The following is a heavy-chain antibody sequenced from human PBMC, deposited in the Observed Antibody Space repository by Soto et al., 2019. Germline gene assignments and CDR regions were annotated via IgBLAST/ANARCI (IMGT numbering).Heavy chain of an antibody. Sequence: GSLRLSCAASGFTFSSYSMNWVRQAPGKGLEWVSSISSSSSYIYYADSVKGRFTISRDNAKNSLYLQMNSLRAEDTAVYYCARGTSITMIVVVTDAFDIWGQGTMVTVSS. V-gene: IGHV3-21*01. CDR2: ISSSSSYI. CDR1: GFTFSSYS. D-gene: IGHD3-22*01. CDR3: ARGTSITMIVVVTDAFDI. J-gene: IGHJ3*02.